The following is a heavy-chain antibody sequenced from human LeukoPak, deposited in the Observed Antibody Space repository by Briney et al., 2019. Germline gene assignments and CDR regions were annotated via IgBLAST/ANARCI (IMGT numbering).Heavy chain of an antibody. D-gene: IGHD2-15*01. V-gene: IGHV3-33*08. CDR2: IWYDGSNK. Sequence: GGSLRLSCATSGFTFSSIWMSWVRQAPGKGLEWVAVIWYDGSNKYYADSVKGRFTISRDNSKNTLYLQMDSLRAEDTAIYYCARGTGGRGYHYYGLDVWGQGTTVTVSS. J-gene: IGHJ6*02. CDR1: GFTFSSIW. CDR3: ARGTGGRGYHYYGLDV.